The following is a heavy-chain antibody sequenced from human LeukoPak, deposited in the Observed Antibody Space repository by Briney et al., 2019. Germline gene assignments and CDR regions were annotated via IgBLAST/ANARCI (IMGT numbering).Heavy chain of an antibody. J-gene: IGHJ3*02. Sequence: GGSLRLSRAASRFTVSSNYMSGVRQAPGKGVEWVSVIYSGGSTYYAVSVKGRFTISRDNSKNTLYLQINSLRAEDTAEYYCARVSYGDPGRAFDIWGQGTMVTVSS. D-gene: IGHD4-17*01. CDR3: ARVSYGDPGRAFDI. CDR2: IYSGGST. CDR1: RFTVSSNY. V-gene: IGHV3-53*01.